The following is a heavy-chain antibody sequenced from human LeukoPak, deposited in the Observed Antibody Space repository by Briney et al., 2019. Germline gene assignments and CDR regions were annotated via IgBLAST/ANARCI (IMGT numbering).Heavy chain of an antibody. D-gene: IGHD5-24*01. V-gene: IGHV3-53*01. Sequence: GGSLRLSCVASGFTVSSKYMSWVRQAPGKGLEWVSVIYSGGSTYYADSVKGRFTISRDNSKNTLYLQMNSLRAEDTAVYYCAKDGRRDGYNYFDYWGQGTLVTVSS. CDR2: IYSGGST. CDR3: AKDGRRDGYNYFDY. CDR1: GFTVSSKY. J-gene: IGHJ4*02.